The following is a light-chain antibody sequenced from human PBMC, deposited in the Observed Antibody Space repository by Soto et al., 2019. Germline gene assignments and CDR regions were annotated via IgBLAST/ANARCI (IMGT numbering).Light chain of an antibody. Sequence: DIVLTQSPGTLYLSPGERATLSCRASQSVSSNYLAWYQQKPGQAPRLLLYGASSRATGIPDRFSGSGSGTDFNLTISRLEPEDFAVYYCQQYNSWPFTFGGGTKVEIK. V-gene: IGKV3-20*01. CDR2: GAS. CDR1: QSVSSNY. CDR3: QQYNSWPFT. J-gene: IGKJ4*01.